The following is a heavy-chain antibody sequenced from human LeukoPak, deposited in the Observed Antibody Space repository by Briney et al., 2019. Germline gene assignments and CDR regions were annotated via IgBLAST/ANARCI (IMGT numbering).Heavy chain of an antibody. CDR3: ARGYYYDSSGYWAPFDY. Sequence: GGSLRLSCAASGFTFNTYTMNWVRQAPGKGLEWVSSITASSTAIYYADSLKGRFTISRDNAKNSLYLQMNSLRAEDTAVYYCARGYYYDSSGYWAPFDYWGQGTLVTVPS. CDR1: GFTFNTYT. V-gene: IGHV3-21*01. J-gene: IGHJ4*02. D-gene: IGHD3-22*01. CDR2: ITASSTAI.